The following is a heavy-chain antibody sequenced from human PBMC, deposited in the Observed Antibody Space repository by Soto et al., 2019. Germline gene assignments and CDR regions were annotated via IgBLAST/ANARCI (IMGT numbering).Heavy chain of an antibody. CDR2: IIPIFGTT. J-gene: IGHJ3*02. Sequence: GASMKVSCKASGGTFSSYAISWVRQAPGQGLEWMGGIIPIFGTTNYAQKFQGRVTITADESTSTAYMELSSLRSEDTAVYYCARERRGAVAYDAFDIWGQGTMVTVSS. D-gene: IGHD6-19*01. CDR1: GGTFSSYA. V-gene: IGHV1-69*13. CDR3: ARERRGAVAYDAFDI.